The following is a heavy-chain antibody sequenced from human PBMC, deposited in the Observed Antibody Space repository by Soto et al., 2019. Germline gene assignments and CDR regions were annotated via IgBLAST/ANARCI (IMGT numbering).Heavy chain of an antibody. Sequence: SVKVSCKASGDTSSNYGVSWVRQAPGQGLEWMGGILPVFGTTTYARNFQGRITITADKSTSTVYMELTSLRSDDTATYYCARDPDEVVGIDYHYYGMDVWDQGATVTVSS. J-gene: IGHJ6*02. CDR3: ARDPDEVVGIDYHYYGMDV. V-gene: IGHV1-69*06. D-gene: IGHD1-26*01. CDR1: GDTSSNYG. CDR2: ILPVFGTT.